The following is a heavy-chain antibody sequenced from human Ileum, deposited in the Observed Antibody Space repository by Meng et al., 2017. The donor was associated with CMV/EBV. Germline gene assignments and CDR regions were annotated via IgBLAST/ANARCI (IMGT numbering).Heavy chain of an antibody. D-gene: IGHD6-13*01. V-gene: IGHV3-23*01. CDR3: AKLSSGYGGFDC. CDR2: ISDSGYST. J-gene: IGHJ4*02. CDR1: GFTFSNFA. Sequence: GESLKISCEASGFTFSNFAMRWVRQAPGKGLEWVSAISDSGYSTHYADSVKGRFTISRDNSKNTLYLQMNRLRAEDTAVYYCAKLSSGYGGFDCWGQGTLVTVSS.